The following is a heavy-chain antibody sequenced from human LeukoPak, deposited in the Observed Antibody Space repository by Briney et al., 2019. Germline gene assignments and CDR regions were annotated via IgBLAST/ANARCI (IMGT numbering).Heavy chain of an antibody. V-gene: IGHV1-8*01. J-gene: IGHJ6*03. D-gene: IGHD2-2*01. Sequence: ASVKVSCKASGYTFTSYDINWVRQATGQGLEWMGWMNPNSGNTGYAQKFQGRVTMTRNTSISTAYMELSSLRSEDTAVYYCARCTAANYYYYMDVWGKGTTVTISS. CDR2: MNPNSGNT. CDR1: GYTFTSYD. CDR3: ARCTAANYYYYMDV.